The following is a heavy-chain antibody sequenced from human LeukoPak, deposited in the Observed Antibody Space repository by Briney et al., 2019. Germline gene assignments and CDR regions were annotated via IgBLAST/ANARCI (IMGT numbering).Heavy chain of an antibody. CDR3: VRGVGVSRFNYFDP. CDR1: GFTFSSFG. CDR2: IWYDASNK. J-gene: IGHJ5*02. D-gene: IGHD6-13*01. V-gene: IGHV3-33*01. Sequence: GGSLRLSCAASGFTFSSFGMHWVRQAPGKGLEWVAVIWYDASNKYYADSVKGRFTISRDNSKNTLFLQMNSLRDDDTAVYYCVRGVGVSRFNYFDPCGQGTQVIVSS.